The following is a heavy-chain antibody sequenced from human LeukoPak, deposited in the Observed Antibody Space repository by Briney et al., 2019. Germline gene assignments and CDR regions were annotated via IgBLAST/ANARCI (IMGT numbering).Heavy chain of an antibody. D-gene: IGHD1-7*01. CDR1: GFTFADYA. CDR2: MSWNSGSI. J-gene: IGHJ3*02. CDR3: AKLGSNWDYSPSAFDI. Sequence: GRSLRLSCAASGFTFADYAMHWVRQAPGKGLEWISGMSWNSGSIGYADSVKGRFTVSRDNAKNSLYLQMNSLRAEDTALYYCAKLGSNWDYSPSAFDIWGQGTMVTVSS. V-gene: IGHV3-9*01.